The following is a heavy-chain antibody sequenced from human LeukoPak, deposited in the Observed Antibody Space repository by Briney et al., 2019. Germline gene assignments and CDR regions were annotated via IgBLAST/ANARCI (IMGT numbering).Heavy chain of an antibody. CDR1: GFTFSSYG. CDR3: ARDYGGSSPFDY. Sequence: GGSLRLSCAASGFTFSSYGMSWVRQAPGKGLEWVSAISGSGGSTYYADSVKGRFTISRDNAKNSLYLQMNSLRAEDTVVYYCARDYGGSSPFDYWGQGTLVTVSS. V-gene: IGHV3-23*01. J-gene: IGHJ4*02. D-gene: IGHD4-23*01. CDR2: ISGSGGST.